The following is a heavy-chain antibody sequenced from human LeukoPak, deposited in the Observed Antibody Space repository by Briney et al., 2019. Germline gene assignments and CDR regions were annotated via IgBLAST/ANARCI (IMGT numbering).Heavy chain of an antibody. J-gene: IGHJ6*03. CDR1: GGSISSSSYY. D-gene: IGHD4-17*01. V-gene: IGHV4-39*07. Sequence: PSETLSLTCTVSGGSISSSSYYWGWIRQPPGKGLEWIGSIYYSGSTYYNPFLKSRVTISVDTSKNQFSLKLSSVTAADTAVYYCARVMTTPHFYYYYMDVWGKGTTVTVSS. CDR3: ARVMTTPHFYYYYMDV. CDR2: IYYSGST.